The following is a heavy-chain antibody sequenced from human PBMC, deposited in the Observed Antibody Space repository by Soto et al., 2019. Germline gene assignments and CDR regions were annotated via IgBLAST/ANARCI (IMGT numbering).Heavy chain of an antibody. Sequence: QVQLQESGPGLVKPSETLSLTCTLSGGSISSYYWSWIRQPPGKGLEWIGYIYYSGSTNYNPSLKSRVTISVDTSKNLFSLKLSSVTAADTAVYYCARLGGGYCSSTSCYGARFEYWGQGTLVTVSS. CDR2: IYYSGST. CDR3: ARLGGGYCSSTSCYGARFEY. D-gene: IGHD2-2*01. V-gene: IGHV4-59*08. J-gene: IGHJ4*02. CDR1: GGSISSYY.